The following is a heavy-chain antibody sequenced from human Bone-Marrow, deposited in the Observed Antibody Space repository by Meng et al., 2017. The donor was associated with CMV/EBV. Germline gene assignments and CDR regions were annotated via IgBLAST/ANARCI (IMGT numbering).Heavy chain of an antibody. CDR1: GFTFSSYW. CDR2: IKQDGSEK. V-gene: IGHV3-7*01. D-gene: IGHD3-3*01. Sequence: GESLKISCAASGFTFSSYWMSWVRQAPGKGLEWVANIKQDGSEKYYVDSVKGRFTISRDNAKNSLYLQMNSLRAEDTAVYYCARLYDFWSGYSPSYYFDYWGQGTLVTVS. CDR3: ARLYDFWSGYSPSYYFDY. J-gene: IGHJ4*02.